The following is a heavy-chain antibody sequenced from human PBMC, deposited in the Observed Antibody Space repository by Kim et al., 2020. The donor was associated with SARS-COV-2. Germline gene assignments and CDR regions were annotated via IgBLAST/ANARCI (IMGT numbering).Heavy chain of an antibody. CDR3: ACILSITPAWGSDYFVF. Sequence: SETLSLTCAVYGGSFSGYYWCWIRQPPWPGLDLMWKINHSERTNYNPYPKIRVTISVYTSKNQFSLTLTPVTAPATATSHFACILSITPAWGSDYFVFWG. V-gene: IGHV4-34*03. D-gene: IGHD3-10*01. CDR1: GGSFSGYY. J-gene: IGHJ2*01. CDR2: INHSERT.